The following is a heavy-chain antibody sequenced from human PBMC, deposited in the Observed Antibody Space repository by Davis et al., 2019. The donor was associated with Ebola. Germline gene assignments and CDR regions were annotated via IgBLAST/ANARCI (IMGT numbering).Heavy chain of an antibody. CDR3: ARDREDSSSSMVLYYYYGMDV. CDR2: ISYDGSNT. Sequence: GGSLRLSCAASGFTFSSYAMHWVRQAPGKGLEWVAVISYDGSNTYYADSVKGRFTISRDNSKNTLYLQMNSLRAEDTAVYYCARDREDSSSSMVLYYYYGMDVWGQGTTVTVSS. D-gene: IGHD6-6*01. V-gene: IGHV3-30-3*01. CDR1: GFTFSSYA. J-gene: IGHJ6*02.